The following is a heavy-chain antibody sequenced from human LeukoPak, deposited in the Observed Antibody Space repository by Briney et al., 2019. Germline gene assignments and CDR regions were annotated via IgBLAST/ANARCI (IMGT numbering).Heavy chain of an antibody. V-gene: IGHV4-31*03. CDR1: GGSISSGGYY. Sequence: PSQTLSLTCTVPGGSISSGGYYWSWIRQHPGKGLEWIGYIYYSGSTYYNPSLKSRVTISVDTSKNQFSLKLSSVTAADTAVYYCAREGPQDDSRFDPWGQGTLVTVSS. CDR3: AREGPQDDSRFDP. D-gene: IGHD3-22*01. CDR2: IYYSGST. J-gene: IGHJ5*02.